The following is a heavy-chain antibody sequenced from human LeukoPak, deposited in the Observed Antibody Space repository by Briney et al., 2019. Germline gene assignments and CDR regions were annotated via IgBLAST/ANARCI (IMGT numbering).Heavy chain of an antibody. CDR3: ARVPTIDFWSGYYRGISFDY. D-gene: IGHD3-3*01. CDR2: ISYDGSNK. J-gene: IGHJ4*02. CDR1: GFTFSSYA. Sequence: PGGSLSLSCAASGFTFSSYAMHWVRQAPGKGLEGVAVISYDGSNKYYADSVKGRFTISRDNSKNTLYLQMNSLRAEDTAVYYCARVPTIDFWSGYYRGISFDYWGQGTLVTVSS. V-gene: IGHV3-30*04.